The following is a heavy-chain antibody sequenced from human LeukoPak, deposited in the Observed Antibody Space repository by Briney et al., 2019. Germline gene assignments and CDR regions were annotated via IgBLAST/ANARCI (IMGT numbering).Heavy chain of an antibody. D-gene: IGHD2-15*01. CDR3: ARGTLGYCSGGSCSHYMDV. Sequence: TGGSLRLSCAASGFTFSSYWMHWVRQAPGKGLVWVSRINSDGSSTSYADSVKGRFTISRDNAKNTLYLQMNSLRAEDTAVYYCARGTLGYCSGGSCSHYMDVWGKGTTVTVSS. J-gene: IGHJ6*03. CDR2: INSDGSST. V-gene: IGHV3-74*01. CDR1: GFTFSSYW.